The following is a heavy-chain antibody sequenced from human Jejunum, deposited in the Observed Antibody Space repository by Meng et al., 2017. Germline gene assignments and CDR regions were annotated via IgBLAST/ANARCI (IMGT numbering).Heavy chain of an antibody. Sequence: GGSLRLSCEASGFTFSNFDLHWVRQAPGKGLEWVAVISDDGINKYYADSVKGRFSISRDNSKNTLYLQLNSLRPDDTAVYHCARGWDYFYESSGPLGYWGHGTLVTVSS. V-gene: IGHV3-30*01. D-gene: IGHD3-22*01. CDR1: GFTFSNFD. CDR2: ISDDGINK. CDR3: ARGWDYFYESSGPLGY. J-gene: IGHJ4*01.